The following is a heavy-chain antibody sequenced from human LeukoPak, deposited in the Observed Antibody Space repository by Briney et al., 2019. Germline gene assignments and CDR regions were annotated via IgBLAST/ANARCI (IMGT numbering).Heavy chain of an antibody. CDR3: ARGTVTAGFDC. V-gene: IGHV3-48*02. D-gene: IGHD4-17*01. Sequence: GRSLRLSCAASGFTFSVFGMNWVRQAPGKGLEWVSYITGGSSTIYYADSVKGRFTISRDNAKKALYLQMRSLRDEDTALYYCARGTVTAGFDCWGQGTLVTVSS. CDR2: ITGGSSTI. J-gene: IGHJ4*02. CDR1: GFTFSVFG.